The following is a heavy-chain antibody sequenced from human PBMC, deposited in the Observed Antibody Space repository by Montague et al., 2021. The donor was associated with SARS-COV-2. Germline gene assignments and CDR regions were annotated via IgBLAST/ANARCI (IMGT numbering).Heavy chain of an antibody. CDR1: GDSVWSNTAA. D-gene: IGHD4-17*01. CDR2: TNYRSKWTS. J-gene: IGHJ4*02. CDR3: ARDTGSAQAGFDA. Sequence: CAISGDSVWSNTAAWNWIRQSPSGGLEWLGRTNYRSKWTSDYATXVEGRISIDPDTSKNQFFLHLRSVTPEDTGVYYCARDTGSAQAGFDAWGQGTLVTVSS. V-gene: IGHV6-1*01.